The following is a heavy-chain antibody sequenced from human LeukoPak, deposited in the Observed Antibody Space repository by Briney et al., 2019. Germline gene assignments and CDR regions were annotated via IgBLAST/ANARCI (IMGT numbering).Heavy chain of an antibody. J-gene: IGHJ4*02. D-gene: IGHD3-22*01. V-gene: IGHV1-69*13. CDR3: ARGGSYYDSSGYYYAFDY. CDR1: GGTFSIYA. Sequence: SVKVSYKASGGTFSIYAISWVRQAPGQGLEWMGGIIPIFGTANYAQKFQGRVTITADESMSTAYMELSSLRSEDTAVYYCARGGSYYDSSGYYYAFDYWGQGTLVTVSS. CDR2: IIPIFGTA.